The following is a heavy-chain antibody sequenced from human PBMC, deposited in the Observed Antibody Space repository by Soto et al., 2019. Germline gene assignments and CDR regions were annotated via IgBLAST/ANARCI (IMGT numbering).Heavy chain of an antibody. CDR3: ARTTNGLLWFGELSYYFDY. Sequence: GGSLRLSCAASGFTFSDYYMSWIRQAPGKGLEWVSYISSSGSTIYYADSVKGRFTISRDNAKNSLYLQMNSLRAEDTAVYYCARTTNGLLWFGELSYYFDYWGQGTLVTVSS. CDR2: ISSSGSTI. V-gene: IGHV3-11*01. J-gene: IGHJ4*02. CDR1: GFTFSDYY. D-gene: IGHD3-10*01.